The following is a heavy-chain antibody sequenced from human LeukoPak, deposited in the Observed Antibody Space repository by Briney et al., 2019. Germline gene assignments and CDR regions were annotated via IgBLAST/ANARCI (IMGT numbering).Heavy chain of an antibody. Sequence: SETLSLTCTVSGGSIRNYYWSWIRQPPGKGLEWIGYISYSGGTTYNPSLKSRVTISLDTSKNHFSLKLSSVTAADTAVYYCARVGDTSGYFYYFDYWGQGTLITVSS. J-gene: IGHJ4*01. CDR1: GGSIRNYY. D-gene: IGHD3-22*01. CDR3: ARVGDTSGYFYYFDY. CDR2: ISYSGGT. V-gene: IGHV4-59*01.